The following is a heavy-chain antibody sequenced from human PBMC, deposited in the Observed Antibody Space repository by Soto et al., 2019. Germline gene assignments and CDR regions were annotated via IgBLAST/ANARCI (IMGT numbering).Heavy chain of an antibody. CDR3: ARGTAWSGYSY. J-gene: IGHJ4*02. D-gene: IGHD3-3*01. CDR2: IYYSGST. V-gene: IGHV4-59*08. Sequence: SDTLSLTCXVSGGSISSYYWSWIRQPPGKGLEWIGYIYYSGSTNYNPSLKSRVTISVDTSKNQFSLKLSSVTAADTAVYYCARGTAWSGYSYWGQGTLVTVSS. CDR1: GGSISSYY.